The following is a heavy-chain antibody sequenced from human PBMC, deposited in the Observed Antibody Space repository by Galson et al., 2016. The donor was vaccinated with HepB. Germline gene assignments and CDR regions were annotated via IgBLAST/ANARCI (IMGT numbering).Heavy chain of an antibody. J-gene: IGHJ5*02. CDR3: ARDGSGNYRNDGGFDP. Sequence: SETLSLTCTVSGGSLSQYYWSWIRQPPGEGLEWLGYIHYTGSTTYQSSLKGRVTISVDMSKNLFSLKLSSVTAADTAVYYCARDGSGNYRNDGGFDPWGQGAQVLVSS. CDR1: GGSLSQYY. V-gene: IGHV4-59*01. D-gene: IGHD3-10*01. CDR2: IHYTGST.